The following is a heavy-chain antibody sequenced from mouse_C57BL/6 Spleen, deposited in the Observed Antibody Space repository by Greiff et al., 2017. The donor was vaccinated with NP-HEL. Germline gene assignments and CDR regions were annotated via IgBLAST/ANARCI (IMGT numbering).Heavy chain of an antibody. CDR3: AKNWSWFAY. CDR2: ISYDGSN. V-gene: IGHV3-6*01. CDR1: GYSITSGYY. D-gene: IGHD4-1*01. J-gene: IGHJ3*01. Sequence: EVQLQQSGPGLVKPSQSLSLTCSVTGYSITSGYYWNWIRQFPGNKLEWMGYISYDGSNNYNPSLKNRISITRDTSTNQFFLKLNSVTTEDTATYYCAKNWSWFAYWGQGTLVTVSA.